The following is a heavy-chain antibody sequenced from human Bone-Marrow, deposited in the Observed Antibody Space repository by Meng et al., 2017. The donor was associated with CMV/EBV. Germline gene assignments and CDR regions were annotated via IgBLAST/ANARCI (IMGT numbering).Heavy chain of an antibody. CDR2: ISSSGSTI. CDR3: ARGLYYYGSGSWGRFDY. Sequence: FTFSDYYMSWIRQAPGKGVDWVSYISSSGSTIYYADSVKGRFTISRDNAKNSLYLQMNSLRAEDTAVYYCARGLYYYGSGSWGRFDYWGQGTLVTVSS. V-gene: IGHV3-11*04. J-gene: IGHJ4*02. CDR1: FTFSDYY. D-gene: IGHD3-10*01.